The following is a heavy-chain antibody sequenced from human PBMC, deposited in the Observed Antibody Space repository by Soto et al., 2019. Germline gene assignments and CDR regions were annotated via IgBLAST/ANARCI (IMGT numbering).Heavy chain of an antibody. D-gene: IGHD3-3*01. J-gene: IGHJ5*02. CDR3: ARWWSGSRQGFDP. CDR1: GGSISSGDYY. Sequence: QVQLQESGPGLLKPSQTLSLTCTVSGGSISSGDYYWSWIRQHPGKGLEGIGYIYYSGSTYYNPPLKSRVTISVDTSKNQFSLKLSSVTAADTAVYYCARWWSGSRQGFDPWGQGTLVTVSS. CDR2: IYYSGST. V-gene: IGHV4-31*03.